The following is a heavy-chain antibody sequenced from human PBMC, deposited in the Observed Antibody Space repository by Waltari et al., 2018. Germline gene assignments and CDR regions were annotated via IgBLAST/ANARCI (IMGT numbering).Heavy chain of an antibody. CDR2: ISYSGTYM. CDR3: ARDQIADWYFDL. CDR1: GFTFSIYS. V-gene: IGHV3-21*01. J-gene: IGHJ2*01. D-gene: IGHD6-13*01. Sequence: EVQLVESGGGLVKPGGSLRLSCAASGFTFSIYSMNWVRQAPGKGLDWVSSISYSGTYMYYADSLKGRFTISRDNAKNSLYLQMNSLRAEDTAVYFCARDQIADWYFDLWGRGTLVTVSS.